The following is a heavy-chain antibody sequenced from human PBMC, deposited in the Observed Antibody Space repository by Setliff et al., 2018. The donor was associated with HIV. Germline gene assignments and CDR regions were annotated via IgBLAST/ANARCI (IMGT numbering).Heavy chain of an antibody. V-gene: IGHV1-46*01. CDR2: INPTGGST. Sequence: ASVKVSCKPSGYSFTNHYMHWVRQAPGQGLGWMGVINPTGGSTRNTQKFQGRVAMTRDTSTSTVYMELSSLRSEDTAVYYCASAGAWQRNALDIWGQGTMFTVSS. CDR3: ASAGAWQRNALDI. CDR1: GYSFTNHY. J-gene: IGHJ3*02. D-gene: IGHD5-12*01.